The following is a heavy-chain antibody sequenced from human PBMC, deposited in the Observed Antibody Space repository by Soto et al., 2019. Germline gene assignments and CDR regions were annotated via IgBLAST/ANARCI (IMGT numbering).Heavy chain of an antibody. CDR2: VYYSGTT. CDR3: VTVNLVGAAYDFDY. Sequence: QVQLQEWGPGLVKPSQTLSLTCTVSGGSIRNGDYYWGWIRQPPGKGLEWIGYVYYSGTTYSHPSLKSRVTISVDTSENEFSLRLSSVTAADTAVYYCVTVNLVGAAYDFDYWGPGTLVTVPS. D-gene: IGHD1-26*01. CDR1: GGSIRNGDYY. J-gene: IGHJ4*01. V-gene: IGHV4-30-4*01.